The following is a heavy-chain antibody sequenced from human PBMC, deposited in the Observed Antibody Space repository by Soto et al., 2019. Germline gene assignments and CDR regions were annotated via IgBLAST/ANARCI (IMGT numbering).Heavy chain of an antibody. D-gene: IGHD1-26*01. J-gene: IGHJ4*02. V-gene: IGHV3-23*01. CDR3: AKEDCSGSYPC. CDR2: ISDSGGST. CDR1: GISFSSYA. Sequence: GGSLRLSCAASGISFSSYAMSWVRQAPGKGLEWISTISDSGGSTYYADSVKRRFTISRDNSKNTLYLQMNSLRAEDTAVYYCAKEDCSGSYPCWGQGTLVTVSS.